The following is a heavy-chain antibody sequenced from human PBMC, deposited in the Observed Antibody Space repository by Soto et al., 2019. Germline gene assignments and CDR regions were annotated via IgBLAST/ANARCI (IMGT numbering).Heavy chain of an antibody. CDR2: ISSSSSYI. Sequence: GGSLRLSCAASGFTFSSYSMNWVRQAPGKGLEWVSSISSSSSYIYYADSVKGRFTISRDNAKNSLYLQMNSLRAEDTAVYYCARDGKQLGYSSSWLDRDYYYGMDVWGQGTTVTVSS. CDR1: GFTFSSYS. D-gene: IGHD6-13*01. V-gene: IGHV3-21*01. CDR3: ARDGKQLGYSSSWLDRDYYYGMDV. J-gene: IGHJ6*02.